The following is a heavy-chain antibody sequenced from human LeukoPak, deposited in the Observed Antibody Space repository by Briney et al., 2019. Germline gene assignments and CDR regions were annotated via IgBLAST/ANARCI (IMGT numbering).Heavy chain of an antibody. V-gene: IGHV1-3*01. Sequence: ASVKVSCKASGYTFTSYAMHWVRQAPGQRLERMGWINAGNGNTKYSQKFQGRVTITRDTSASTAYMELSSLRSEDTAVYYCARDYRSYTYYYYGMDVWGQGTTVTVSS. D-gene: IGHD1-26*01. CDR1: GYTFTSYA. J-gene: IGHJ6*02. CDR2: INAGNGNT. CDR3: ARDYRSYTYYYYGMDV.